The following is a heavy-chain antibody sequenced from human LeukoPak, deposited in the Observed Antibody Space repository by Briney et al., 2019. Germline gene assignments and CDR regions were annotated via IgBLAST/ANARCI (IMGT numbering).Heavy chain of an antibody. V-gene: IGHV1-18*01. Sequence: GASVKVSCKASGYTFTSYGISWVRQAPGQGLEWMGWISAYNGNTNYAQKLQGRVTMTTDTSTSTVYMELSSLRSEDTAVYYCARSGYSYGCDYWGQGTLVTVSS. CDR1: GYTFTSYG. CDR3: ARSGYSYGCDY. D-gene: IGHD5-18*01. J-gene: IGHJ4*02. CDR2: ISAYNGNT.